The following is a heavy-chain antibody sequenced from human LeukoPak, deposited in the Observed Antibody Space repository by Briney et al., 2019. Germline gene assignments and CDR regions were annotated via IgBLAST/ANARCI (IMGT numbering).Heavy chain of an antibody. CDR3: ARGLLRGPLTSGYYGSDS. CDR1: GGTFSSYA. J-gene: IGHJ4*02. CDR2: IIPIFGTA. D-gene: IGHD3-22*01. V-gene: IGHV1-69*05. Sequence: ASVKVSCKASGGTFSSYAISWVRQAPGQGLEWMGGIIPIFGTANYAQKFQGRVTITTDESTSTAYMELSSLRSEDTAVYYCARGLLRGPLTSGYYGSDSWGQGTLVTVSS.